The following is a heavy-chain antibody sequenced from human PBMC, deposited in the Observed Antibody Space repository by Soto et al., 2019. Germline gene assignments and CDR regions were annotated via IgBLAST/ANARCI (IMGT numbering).Heavy chain of an antibody. CDR2: IYYSGST. J-gene: IGHJ4*02. Sequence: SETLSLTCTVSGGSISSYYWSWIRQPPGKGLEWIGYIYYSGSTNYNPSLKSRVTISVDKSKNQFSLKLSSVTAADTAVYYFARIAAAGTNFDLCGKGNLVIVSS. CDR3: ARIAAAGTNFDL. CDR1: GGSISSYY. D-gene: IGHD6-13*01. V-gene: IGHV4-59*12.